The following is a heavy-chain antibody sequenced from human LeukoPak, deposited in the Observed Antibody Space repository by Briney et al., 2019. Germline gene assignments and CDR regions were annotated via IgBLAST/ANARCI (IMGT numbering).Heavy chain of an antibody. CDR3: ATIVVVPAAIPFDY. CDR2: IYYSGST. J-gene: IGHJ4*02. D-gene: IGHD2-2*02. Sequence: PGGSLRLSCAASGFTFSDYYMSWIRQPPGKGLEWIGSIYYSGSTYYNPSLKSRVTISVDTSKNQFSLKLSSVTAADTAVYYCATIVVVPAAIPFDYWGQGTLVTVSS. V-gene: IGHV4-38-2*01. CDR1: GFTFSDYY.